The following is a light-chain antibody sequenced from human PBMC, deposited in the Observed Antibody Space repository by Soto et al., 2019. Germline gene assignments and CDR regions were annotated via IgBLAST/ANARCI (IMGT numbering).Light chain of an antibody. J-gene: IGKJ1*01. Sequence: EIMFTQPPGTLSLFPGARATLLCRASQSVSSSYLAWYLQKPGQAPRLLIYAASSRATGIPDRFSGSRSATDCTLTISRLEPEDVAVYYCHQYGTSPRTLGQGSVVDIK. CDR3: HQYGTSPRT. V-gene: IGKV3-20*01. CDR1: QSVSSSY. CDR2: AAS.